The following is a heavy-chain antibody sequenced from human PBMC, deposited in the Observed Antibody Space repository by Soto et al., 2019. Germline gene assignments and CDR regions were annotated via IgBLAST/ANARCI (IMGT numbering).Heavy chain of an antibody. CDR1: GFTFSSYA. J-gene: IGHJ5*02. Sequence: PGGSLRLSCAASGFTFSSYAMSWVRQATGKGLEWVSAISGSGGSTYYADSVKGRFTISRDNSKNTLYLQMNSLRAEDTAVYYCAKKFEGYYGSGTPNWFDPWGQGTLVTVSS. V-gene: IGHV3-23*01. D-gene: IGHD3-10*01. CDR2: ISGSGGST. CDR3: AKKFEGYYGSGTPNWFDP.